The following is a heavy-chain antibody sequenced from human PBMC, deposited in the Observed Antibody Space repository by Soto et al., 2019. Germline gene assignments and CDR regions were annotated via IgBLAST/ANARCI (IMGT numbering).Heavy chain of an antibody. CDR1: GFIFSNYY. J-gene: IGHJ6*02. CDR3: ARGHYGLDV. V-gene: IGHV3-11*01. Sequence: QVQLVESGGGLVKPGGSLRLSCAASGFIFSNYYISWIRQAPGKGLEWVSYISASGTDIYYADSVKGRFTISRDNAKKSRYLQMNSLTAEDTAVYYCARGHYGLDVWGQGTTVTVSS. CDR2: ISASGTDI.